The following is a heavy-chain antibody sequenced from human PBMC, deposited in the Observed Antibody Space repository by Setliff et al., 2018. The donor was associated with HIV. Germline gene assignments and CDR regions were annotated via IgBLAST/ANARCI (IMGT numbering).Heavy chain of an antibody. CDR3: ARGKVFSGYYYYYYYMDV. CDR1: GGSIRSGSDY. Sequence: SETLSLTCTVSGGSIRSGSDYWSWIRQPAGKGLEWIGHIYTSGSTKYNPSLKSRATISEDRSKNYFSLRLTSVTAADTAVYFCARGKVFSGYYYYYYYMDVWGKGTTVTVSS. CDR2: IYTSGST. D-gene: IGHD3-9*01. J-gene: IGHJ6*03. V-gene: IGHV4-61*09.